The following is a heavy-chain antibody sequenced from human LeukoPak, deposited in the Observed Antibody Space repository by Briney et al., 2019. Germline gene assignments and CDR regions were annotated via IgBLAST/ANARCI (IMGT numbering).Heavy chain of an antibody. D-gene: IGHD6-6*01. CDR3: ATQVGAARTYFDY. Sequence: SETLSLTCAVYGGSFSGYYWSWIRQPPGKGLEWIGEINHSGSTNYSPSLKSRVTISVDTSKNQFSLNLNSVTAADTAVYYCATQVGAARTYFDYWGQGTLVTVSS. J-gene: IGHJ4*02. CDR1: GGSFSGYY. V-gene: IGHV4-34*01. CDR2: INHSGST.